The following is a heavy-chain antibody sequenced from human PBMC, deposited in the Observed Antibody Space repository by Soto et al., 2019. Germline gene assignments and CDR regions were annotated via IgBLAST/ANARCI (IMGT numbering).Heavy chain of an antibody. J-gene: IGHJ5*02. CDR2: IIPIFGTA. D-gene: IGHD3-22*01. CDR1: GGTFSSYA. CDR3: ARGPPDYYDSSGYYGWFDP. Sequence: QVQLVQSGAEVKKPGSSVKVSCKASGGTFSSYAISWVRQAPGQGLEWMGGIIPIFGTANSAQKFQGRVTITADESTSTAYMELSSLRAEDTAVYDCARGPPDYYDSSGYYGWFDPWGQGTLVTVSS. V-gene: IGHV1-69*01.